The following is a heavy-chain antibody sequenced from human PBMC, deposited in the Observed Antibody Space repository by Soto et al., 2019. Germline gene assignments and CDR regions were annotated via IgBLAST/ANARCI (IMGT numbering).Heavy chain of an antibody. CDR3: ARAVEYCSSTSCLREDD. V-gene: IGHV4-59*01. CDR2: IYYSGST. Sequence: SETLSLTCTVSGGSISSYYWSWIRQPPGKGLEWIVYIYYSGSTNDNPSLKSRVTISVDTSKNQFSLKLSSVTAADTAVYYCARAVEYCSSTSCLREDDWGQGNLVT. J-gene: IGHJ4*02. D-gene: IGHD2-2*01. CDR1: GGSISSYY.